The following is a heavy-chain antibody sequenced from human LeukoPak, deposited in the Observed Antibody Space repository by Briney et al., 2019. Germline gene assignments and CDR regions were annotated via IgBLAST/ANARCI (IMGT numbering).Heavy chain of an antibody. V-gene: IGHV3-21*01. J-gene: IGHJ6*02. Sequence: GGSLRLSCAASGFTFSSYSMDWFRQDRGMGLEGVSSISSNSSYIYYADSVKGRFTISRDNAKNSLYLQMNSLRAEDTAVYYCARDPVVPAASGSYYYYGMDVWGQGTTVTVSS. CDR1: GFTFSSYS. CDR2: ISSNSSYI. D-gene: IGHD2-2*01. CDR3: ARDPVVPAASGSYYYYGMDV.